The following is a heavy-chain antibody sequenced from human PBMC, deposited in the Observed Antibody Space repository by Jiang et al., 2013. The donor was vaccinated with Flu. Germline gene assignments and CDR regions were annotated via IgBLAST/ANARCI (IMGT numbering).Heavy chain of an antibody. CDR1: GYTFTLDA. CDR3: ARTYQEHSRSSGGMDV. CDR2: INTNTGNP. J-gene: IGHJ6*02. D-gene: IGHD6-6*01. V-gene: IGHV7-4-1*02. Sequence: QSGSELKKPGASVKVSCKASGYTFTLDAMNWVRQAPGQRPEWMGWINTNTGNPTYAQGFTGRFVFSLDTSVSTAYLQISSLKVEDTAMYYCARTYQEHSRSSGGMDVWGQGDHGHRLL.